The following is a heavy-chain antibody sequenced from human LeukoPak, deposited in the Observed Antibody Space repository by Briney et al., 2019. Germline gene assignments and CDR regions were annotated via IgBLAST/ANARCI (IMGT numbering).Heavy chain of an antibody. D-gene: IGHD1-26*01. CDR1: GLTSSNYW. J-gene: IGHJ4*02. CDR2: IGSSSGYI. V-gene: IGHV3-21*01. CDR3: AREGGSNY. Sequence: GGSLRLSCAASGLTSSNYWVHWVRQVPGKGLEWVSSIGSSSGYIYYADSVKGRFTISRDNAKNSLYLQMNSLRAEDTAVYYCAREGGSNYWGQGTLVTVSS.